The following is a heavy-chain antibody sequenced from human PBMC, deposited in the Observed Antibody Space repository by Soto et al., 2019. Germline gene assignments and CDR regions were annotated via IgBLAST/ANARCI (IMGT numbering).Heavy chain of an antibody. CDR3: ASSSKGSY. Sequence: PGGSLRLSCAASGFTFSSYSMNWVRQAPGKGLEWVSYISSSSSTIYYADSVKGRFTISRDNAKNSLYLQMNSLRAEDTAVYYCASSSKGSYWGQGTLVTVSS. V-gene: IGHV3-48*01. CDR2: ISSSSSTI. D-gene: IGHD2-2*01. CDR1: GFTFSSYS. J-gene: IGHJ4*02.